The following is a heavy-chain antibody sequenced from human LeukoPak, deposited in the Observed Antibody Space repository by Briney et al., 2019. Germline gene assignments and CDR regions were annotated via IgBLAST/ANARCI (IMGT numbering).Heavy chain of an antibody. Sequence: APVKVSCKASGYTFTSYGISWVRQAPGQGLKWMGWISAYNGNTNYAQKLQGRVTMTTDTSTSTAYMELRSLRSDDTAVYYCARGIAVAGTESDAFDIWGQGTMVTVSS. D-gene: IGHD6-19*01. J-gene: IGHJ3*02. CDR2: ISAYNGNT. CDR1: GYTFTSYG. CDR3: ARGIAVAGTESDAFDI. V-gene: IGHV1-18*01.